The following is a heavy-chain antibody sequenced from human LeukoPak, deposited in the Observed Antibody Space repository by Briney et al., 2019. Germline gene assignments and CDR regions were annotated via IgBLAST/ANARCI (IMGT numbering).Heavy chain of an antibody. Sequence: SETLSLTCAVYGGSFSGYYWSWIRQPPGKGLEWIGEINHSGSTNYNPSLKSRVTIPVDTSKNQFSLKLSSVTAADTAVYYCARLRDVLNWFDPWGQGTLVTVSS. J-gene: IGHJ5*02. CDR1: GGSFSGYY. CDR2: INHSGST. CDR3: ARLRDVLNWFDP. V-gene: IGHV4-34*01. D-gene: IGHD2-8*01.